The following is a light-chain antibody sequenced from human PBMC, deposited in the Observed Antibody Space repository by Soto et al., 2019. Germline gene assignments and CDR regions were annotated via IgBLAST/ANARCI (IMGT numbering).Light chain of an antibody. Sequence: DIQMTQSPSTLSASVGDRVTITCRASQSFNNWLAWYQQKPGKAPKLLIYKASSLESGVPSRFSGSESGTAFTLTISSLQPDDFATYSCQQYNGYLWTFGQGTKVEIK. CDR1: QSFNNW. CDR3: QQYNGYLWT. CDR2: KAS. V-gene: IGKV1-5*03. J-gene: IGKJ1*01.